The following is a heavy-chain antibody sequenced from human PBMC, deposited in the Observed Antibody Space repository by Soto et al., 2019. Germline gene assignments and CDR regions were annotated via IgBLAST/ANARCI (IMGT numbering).Heavy chain of an antibody. CDR1: GFSFTNFA. CDR3: AKDDFTDRGDDYFDY. V-gene: IGHV3-23*01. D-gene: IGHD2-21*02. Sequence: GGSLRLSCAASGFSFTNFAMRWVRQAPGKGLEWVAGIGASGDITWYADSVKGRLSISRDNSKNTLYLQLNSLGFEDTAVYYCAKDDFTDRGDDYFDYWGPGTLVTVSS. CDR2: IGASGDIT. J-gene: IGHJ4*02.